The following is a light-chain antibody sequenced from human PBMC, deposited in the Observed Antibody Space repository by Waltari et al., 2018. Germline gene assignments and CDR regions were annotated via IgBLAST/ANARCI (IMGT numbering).Light chain of an antibody. CDR2: KAS. CDR1: QSISDW. V-gene: IGKV1-5*03. J-gene: IGKJ5*01. Sequence: DIQMTQSPSTRSASVGDRVTITCRASQSISDWLAWYQQKPGKAPKLLIYKASSLESGVPSRFSGSGSGTEFTLTISSLQPDDFATYYCQPYNSYSIMFGQGTRLEIK. CDR3: QPYNSYSIM.